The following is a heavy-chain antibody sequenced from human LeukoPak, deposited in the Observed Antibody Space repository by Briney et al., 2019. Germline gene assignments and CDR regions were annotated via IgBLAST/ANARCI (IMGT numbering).Heavy chain of an antibody. V-gene: IGHV4-38-2*01. CDR1: GYSISSGYY. Sequence: SETLSLTCAVSGYSISSGYYWGWIRPPAGKALEWIGSIYHSGGTYYNPSLKSRVTISVDTSKNQFSLKLSSVTAADTAVYYCARPYSSSSEWYFDLWGRGTLVTVTS. CDR2: IYHSGGT. CDR3: ARPYSSSSEWYFDL. J-gene: IGHJ2*01. D-gene: IGHD6-6*01.